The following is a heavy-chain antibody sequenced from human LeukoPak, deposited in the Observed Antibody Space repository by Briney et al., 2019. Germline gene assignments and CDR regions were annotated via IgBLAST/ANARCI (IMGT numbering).Heavy chain of an antibody. CDR2: ISDSGSTI. D-gene: IGHD6-25*01. CDR3: ARRYTSGWTFDY. CDR1: GFTFSDYY. Sequence: GGSLRLSCAVSGFTFSDYYMSWIRQAPGKGLEWVSYISDSGSTIYYADSVKGRFTISRDNAKNSLYLQMDSLRAEDTAVYYCARRYTSGWTFDYWGQGTLVTVS. V-gene: IGHV3-11*01. J-gene: IGHJ4*02.